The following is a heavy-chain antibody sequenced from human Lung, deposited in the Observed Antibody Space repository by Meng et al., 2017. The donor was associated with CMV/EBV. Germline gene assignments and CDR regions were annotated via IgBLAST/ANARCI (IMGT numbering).Heavy chain of an antibody. J-gene: IGHJ6*02. Sequence: GGSLRLXCAASGFTFSSYAMSWVRQAPGKGLECVSAISGSGGSTYYADSVKGRFTISRDNSKNTLYLQMNSLRAEDTAVYYCARAPIPYYGMDVWGQGTTVTVSS. CDR1: GFTFSSYA. V-gene: IGHV3-23*01. CDR2: ISGSGGST. CDR3: ARAPIPYYGMDV.